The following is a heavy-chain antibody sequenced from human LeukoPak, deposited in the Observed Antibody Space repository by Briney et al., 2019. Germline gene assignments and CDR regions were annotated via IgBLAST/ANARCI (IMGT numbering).Heavy chain of an antibody. CDR2: IYYSGST. CDR1: GGSISSYY. CDR3: AKSGNSRIYYYYMDV. J-gene: IGHJ6*03. Sequence: SETPSLTCTVSGGSISSYYWSWIRQPPGKGLEWIGYIYYSGSTNYNPSLKSRVTISVDTSKNQFSLKLSSVTAADTAVYYCAKSGNSRIYYYYMDVWGKGTTVTISS. D-gene: IGHD6-13*01. V-gene: IGHV4-59*01.